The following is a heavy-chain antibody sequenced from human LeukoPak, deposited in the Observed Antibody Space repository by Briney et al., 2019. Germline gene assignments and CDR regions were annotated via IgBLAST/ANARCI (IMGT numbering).Heavy chain of an antibody. D-gene: IGHD6-6*01. CDR3: ARVRYSSSTRTYYFDY. Sequence: QPGGSLRLSCAASGFTFSNYGMHWVRQAPGKGLEWVALMSFDGSQKYYADSVKGRFTISRDNSKSTVYLQMNSLRVEGAAVYYCARVRYSSSTRTYYFDYWGQGTLVTVSS. V-gene: IGHV3-30*02. CDR2: MSFDGSQK. J-gene: IGHJ4*02. CDR1: GFTFSNYG.